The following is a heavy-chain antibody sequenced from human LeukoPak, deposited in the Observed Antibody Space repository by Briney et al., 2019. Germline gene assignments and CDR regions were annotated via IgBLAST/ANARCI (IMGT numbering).Heavy chain of an antibody. V-gene: IGHV4-34*01. D-gene: IGHD1-7*01. CDR2: INHSGST. CDR3: AREGTGTTWGYYYYMDV. CDR1: GGSFSGYY. Sequence: SETLSLTCAVCGGSFSGYYWSWIRQPPGKGLEWIGEINHSGSTNYNPSLKSRVTISVDTSKNQFSLKLSSVTAADTAVYYCAREGTGTTWGYYYYMDVWGKGTTVTVSS. J-gene: IGHJ6*03.